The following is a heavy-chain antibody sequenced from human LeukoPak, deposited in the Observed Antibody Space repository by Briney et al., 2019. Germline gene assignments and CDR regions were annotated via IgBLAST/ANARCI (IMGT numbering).Heavy chain of an antibody. CDR2: VSSNGAKT. D-gene: IGHD3-10*01. V-gene: IGHV3-23*01. Sequence: GGSLRLSCAASGFTFSSYAITWVRQAPGKGLEWVSAVSSNGAKTYYADSVKGRFTISRHNSKNTLYLQMNSLRAEDTAVYYCAKVGLLAPVPYYGSGYYFDYWGQGTLVTVSS. J-gene: IGHJ4*02. CDR3: AKVGLLAPVPYYGSGYYFDY. CDR1: GFTFSSYA.